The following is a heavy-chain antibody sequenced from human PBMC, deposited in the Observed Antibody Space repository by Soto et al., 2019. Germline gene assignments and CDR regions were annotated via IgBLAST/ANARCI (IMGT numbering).Heavy chain of an antibody. V-gene: IGHV3-9*01. D-gene: IGHD3-10*01. CDR1: GFTFDDYA. J-gene: IGHJ3*02. Sequence: EVQLVESGGGLVQPGRSLRLSCAASGFTFDDYAMHWVRQAPGKGLEWVSGISWNSGSIGYADSVKGRFTISRDNAKNSLYLQMNSLRAEDTALYYCAKRGSGQASRAFDIWGQGTMVTVSS. CDR3: AKRGSGQASRAFDI. CDR2: ISWNSGSI.